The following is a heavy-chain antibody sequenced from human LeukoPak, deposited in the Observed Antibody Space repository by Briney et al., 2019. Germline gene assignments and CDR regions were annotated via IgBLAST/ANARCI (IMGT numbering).Heavy chain of an antibody. V-gene: IGHV3-30*02. Sequence: GGSLRLSCAASGFTFSSYGMHWVHQAPGKGLEWVAFIRYDGSNKYYADSVKGRFTISRDNSKNTLYLQMNSLRAEDTAVYYCAKDLHLGTPSGCDYWGQGTLVTVSS. D-gene: IGHD7-27*01. CDR1: GFTFSSYG. CDR2: IRYDGSNK. CDR3: AKDLHLGTPSGCDY. J-gene: IGHJ4*02.